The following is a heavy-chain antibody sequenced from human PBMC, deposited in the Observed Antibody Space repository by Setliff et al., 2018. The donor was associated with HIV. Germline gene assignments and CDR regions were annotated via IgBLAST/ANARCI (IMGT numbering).Heavy chain of an antibody. CDR3: AKPAAGSFYYYYYGMDV. Sequence: GASVKVSCAASGFTFSSYAMSWVRQAPGKGLEWVSAISGSGGSTYYADSVKGRFTISRDNSKNTLYLQMNNLRAEDTAVYYCAKPAAGSFYYYYYGMDVWGQGTTVTVSS. J-gene: IGHJ6*02. V-gene: IGHV3-23*01. CDR1: GFTFSSYA. CDR2: ISGSGGST. D-gene: IGHD6-13*01.